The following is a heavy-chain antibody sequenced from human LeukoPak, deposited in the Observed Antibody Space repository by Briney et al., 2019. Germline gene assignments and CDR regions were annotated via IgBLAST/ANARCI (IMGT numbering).Heavy chain of an antibody. V-gene: IGHV1-18*01. Sequence: ASVSVSCKASGYTFTSYGISWVRQAPGQGLEWIGWISVYNGNTIYAQKLQGRVTMTTDTSTSTAYMELRSLQSDDTAVYYCARAVSFSGSAVSGGAHWGQGTLVTVSS. J-gene: IGHJ4*02. CDR1: GYTFTSYG. CDR3: ARAVSFSGSAVSGGAH. D-gene: IGHD6-19*01. CDR2: ISVYNGNT.